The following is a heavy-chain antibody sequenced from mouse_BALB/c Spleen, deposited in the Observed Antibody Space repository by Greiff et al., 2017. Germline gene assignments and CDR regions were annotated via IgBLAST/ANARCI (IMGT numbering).Heavy chain of an antibody. D-gene: IGHD2-4*01. CDR3: ARAIYYDLMDY. CDR1: GYSITSGYY. Sequence: EVKLQESGPGLVKPSQSLSLTCSVTGYSITSGYYWNWIRQFPGNKLEWMGYISYDGSNNYNPSLKNRISITRDTSKNQFFLKLNSVTTEDTATYYCARAIYYDLMDYWGQGTSVTVSS. CDR2: ISYDGSN. V-gene: IGHV3-6*02. J-gene: IGHJ4*01.